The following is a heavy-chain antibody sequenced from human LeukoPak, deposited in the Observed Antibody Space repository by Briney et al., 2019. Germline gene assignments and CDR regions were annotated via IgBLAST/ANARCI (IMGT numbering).Heavy chain of an antibody. V-gene: IGHV4-30-4*01. CDR3: ARDPGVGATYFDY. Sequence: PSETLSLTCTVSVGSLSSGDYYWSWIRQPPGKGLEWIGYIYYSGSTYYNPSLKSRVTISVDTSKNQFSLKLSSVTAADTAVYYCARDPGVGATYFDYWGQGTLVTVSS. J-gene: IGHJ4*02. CDR1: VGSLSSGDYY. CDR2: IYYSGST. D-gene: IGHD1-26*01.